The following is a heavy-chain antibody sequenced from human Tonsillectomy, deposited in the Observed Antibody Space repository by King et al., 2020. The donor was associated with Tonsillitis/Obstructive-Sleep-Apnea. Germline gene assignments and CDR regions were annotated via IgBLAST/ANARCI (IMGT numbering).Heavy chain of an antibody. J-gene: IGHJ4*02. V-gene: IGHV3-43*01. CDR2: ISWGGGCT. CDR1: GFTFDDYT. Sequence: VQLVESGGVVVQPGGSLRLSCAASGFTFDDYTMHWVRQAPGKGLEWVSLISWGGGCTYYADFVKGRFTISREHSKNSLYLQMNSLRTQDTALYYCAKDLFAFYDFWSGYYDYWGQGTLVTVSS. CDR3: AKDLFAFYDFWSGYYDY. D-gene: IGHD3-3*01.